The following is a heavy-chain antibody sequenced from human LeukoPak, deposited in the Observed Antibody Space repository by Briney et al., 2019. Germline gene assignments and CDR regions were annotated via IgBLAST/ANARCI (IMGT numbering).Heavy chain of an antibody. CDR3: ARAAFYYDSSGYYNFDF. CDR1: GFSFSSYG. CDR2: IWYDGSKQ. J-gene: IGHJ4*02. V-gene: IGHV3-33*01. Sequence: ERSLRLSCPASGFSFSSYGLHWVRQAPGKGLEWVAVIWYDGSKQYYADSVKGRFTISRDNSKSTLYLQMNGLRAEDTAVYYSARAAFYYDSSGYYNFDFWGQGTLVTVSS. D-gene: IGHD3-22*01.